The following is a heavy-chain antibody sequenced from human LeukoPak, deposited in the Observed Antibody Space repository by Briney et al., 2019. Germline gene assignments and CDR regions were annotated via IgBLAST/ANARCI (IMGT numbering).Heavy chain of an antibody. CDR2: IGGSGGST. CDR3: AKGALGSRRHYFFDY. J-gene: IGHJ4*02. CDR1: GFTFSAYA. Sequence: PGGSLRLSCAASGFTFSAYAMSWVRQAPGKGLEWVSAIGGSGGSTYYADSVKGQFTISRDNSKNTLYLQMNTLRAEDTAVYYCAKGALGSRRHYFFDYWGQGTLVTVSS. V-gene: IGHV3-23*01. D-gene: IGHD6-13*01.